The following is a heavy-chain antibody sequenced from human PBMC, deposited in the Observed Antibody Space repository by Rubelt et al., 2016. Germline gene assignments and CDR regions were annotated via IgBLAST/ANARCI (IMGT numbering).Heavy chain of an antibody. V-gene: IGHV3-15*01. J-gene: IGHJ2*01. CDR1: GFTFTGAW. CDR3: TTVGKVVPPADPYWYFDI. Sequence: EVRLAESGGGLVKPGGSLRLSCAASGFTFTGAWMSWVRQAPGKGLEWVGRIKSKIDGGTVDYAAPVKDRLTVSRDDSKNTLYLQMNSLKTEDTAVYYCTTVGKVVPPADPYWYFDIWGRGTLVSVSS. D-gene: IGHD1-26*01. CDR2: IKSKIDGGTV.